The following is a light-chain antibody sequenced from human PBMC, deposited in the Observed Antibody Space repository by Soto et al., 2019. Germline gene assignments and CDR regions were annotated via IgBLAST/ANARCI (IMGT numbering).Light chain of an antibody. Sequence: QSVLTQPPSASGSPGQSVTISCTGTSSDVGASEYVSWYQQHPGKAPKLMIYQVSKRPSGVPDRFSGSRSGNTASQTVSGLQAEDEADYYCTSYTSSYIFVLGGGTKLTVL. V-gene: IGLV2-8*01. CDR2: QVS. CDR1: SSDVGASEY. J-gene: IGLJ2*01. CDR3: TSYTSSYIFV.